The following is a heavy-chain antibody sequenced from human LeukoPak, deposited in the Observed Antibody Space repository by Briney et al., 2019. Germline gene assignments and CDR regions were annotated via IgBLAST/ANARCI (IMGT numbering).Heavy chain of an antibody. J-gene: IGHJ4*02. CDR1: GFTFRSYW. D-gene: IGHD3-10*01. Sequence: GGSLRLSCVVSGFTFRSYWMHWVRQVSGKGLLWVSRINTDGSIITYADSVKGRFTISRDNAKNTLYLEMNSLTAADTAVYYCARPPPGQSFDYWGQGTLVTVSS. CDR2: INTDGSII. V-gene: IGHV3-74*03. CDR3: ARPPPGQSFDY.